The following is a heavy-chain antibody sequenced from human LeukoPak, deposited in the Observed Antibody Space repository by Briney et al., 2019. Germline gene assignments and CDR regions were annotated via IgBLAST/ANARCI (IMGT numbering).Heavy chain of an antibody. Sequence: PGGSLRLSCAASGFTFSSYWMHWVRQAPGKGLVWVSRINSDGSSTTYADSVKGRFTISRDNAKNTLYPQMNSLRAEDTAVYYCARVSRGYSYGFYYYGMDVWGQGTTVTVSS. J-gene: IGHJ6*02. CDR2: INSDGSST. D-gene: IGHD5-18*01. CDR1: GFTFSSYW. CDR3: ARVSRGYSYGFYYYGMDV. V-gene: IGHV3-74*01.